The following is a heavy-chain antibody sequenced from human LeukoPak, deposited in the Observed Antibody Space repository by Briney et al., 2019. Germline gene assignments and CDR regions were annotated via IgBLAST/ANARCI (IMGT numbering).Heavy chain of an antibody. V-gene: IGHV4-59*01. CDR2: FYHSANT. Sequence: SETLSLTCIVSGVSISSDYWCWIRQPPGKGLEWLGCFYHSANTNYNPSLKSRVTISIDTSKNQFSLRLSSVTAADTAIYYCTRDGSSRSLATWGQGTLVTVSS. J-gene: IGHJ5*02. CDR1: GVSISSDY. D-gene: IGHD6-6*01. CDR3: TRDGSSRSLAT.